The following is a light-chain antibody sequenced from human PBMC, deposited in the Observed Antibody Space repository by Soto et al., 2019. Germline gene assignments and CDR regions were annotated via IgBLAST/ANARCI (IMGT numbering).Light chain of an antibody. CDR1: SSDVGGYNY. Sequence: QSALTQPASVSGSPGQSITISCTGTSSDVGGYNYVSWYQQHPGKAHKLMIYDVSNRPSGVSNRFSGSKSGNTASLTISGLQAEDEADYYCSSDTSSSTPVVFGGGTKLTVL. CDR3: SSDTSSSTPVV. V-gene: IGLV2-14*01. J-gene: IGLJ2*01. CDR2: DVS.